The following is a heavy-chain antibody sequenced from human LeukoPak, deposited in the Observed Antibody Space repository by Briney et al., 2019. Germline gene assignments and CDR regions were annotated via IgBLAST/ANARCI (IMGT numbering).Heavy chain of an antibody. CDR3: ARHPARYYGSGSFDY. CDR1: GGSISSSSYY. CDR2: IYYSGST. V-gene: IGHV4-39*01. D-gene: IGHD3-10*01. Sequence: PSETLSLTCTVSGGSISSSSYYWGWIRQPPGEGLEWIGSIYYSGSTYYNPSLKSRVTISVDTSKNQFSMKLSSVTAADAAVYYCARHPARYYGSGSFDYWGQGTLVTVSS. J-gene: IGHJ4*02.